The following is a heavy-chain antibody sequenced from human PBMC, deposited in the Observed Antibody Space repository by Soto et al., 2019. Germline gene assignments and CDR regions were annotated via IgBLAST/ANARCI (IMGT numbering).Heavy chain of an antibody. J-gene: IGHJ3*02. CDR1: GFSFSFYS. CDR2: ISSSRSYI. V-gene: IGHV3-21*01. D-gene: IGHD2-15*01. Sequence: EVQLVESGGGLVKPGGSLRLSCAASGFSFSFYSMNWVRQAPGKGLEWVSSISSSRSYIYYADSVKGRYNISRDNAKNALYLQMNSLRAEDTAVYYCARDPLWVAATEVVGAFDIWGQGTIVTVSS. CDR3: ARDPLWVAATEVVGAFDI.